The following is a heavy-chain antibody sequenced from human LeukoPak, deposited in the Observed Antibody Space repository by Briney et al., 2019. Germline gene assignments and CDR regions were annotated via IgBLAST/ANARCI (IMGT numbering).Heavy chain of an antibody. J-gene: IGHJ4*02. CDR3: ARIPRNYYDSSGHFDY. D-gene: IGHD3-22*01. CDR1: GFTFSSYW. Sequence: GGSLRLSCAASGFTFSSYWMSWVRQAPGKGLEWVANIKQDGSEKYYVDSVKGRFTISRDNAKNSLYLQMNSLRAEDTAVYCCARIPRNYYDSSGHFDYWGQATLVTVSS. CDR2: IKQDGSEK. V-gene: IGHV3-7*01.